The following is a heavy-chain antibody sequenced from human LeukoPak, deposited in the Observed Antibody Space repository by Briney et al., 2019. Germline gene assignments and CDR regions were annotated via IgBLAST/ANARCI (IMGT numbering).Heavy chain of an antibody. CDR1: GGSISSGGYS. J-gene: IGHJ6*02. CDR3: ARGSSYYDFWSGQGMDV. V-gene: IGHV4-30-2*01. CDR2: IYHSGST. Sequence: SETLSLTCAVSGGSISSGGYSWSWIRQPPGKGLEWIGYIYHSGSTYYNPSLKSRVTISVDRSKNQFSLKLSSATAADTAVYYCARGSSYYDFWSGQGMDVWGQGTTVTVSS. D-gene: IGHD3-3*01.